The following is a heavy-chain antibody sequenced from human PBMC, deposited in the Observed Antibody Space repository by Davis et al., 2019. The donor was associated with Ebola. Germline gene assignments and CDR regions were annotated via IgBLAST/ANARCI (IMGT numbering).Heavy chain of an antibody. V-gene: IGHV5-51*01. CDR3: AVTSRVGYYYGMDV. CDR1: GYSFTSYW. Sequence: KVSCKGSGYSFTSYWISWVRQMPGEGLEWMGIIYPGDSDTRYSPSFKGQVTISADKSISTAFLQWSSLKASDTAMYYCAVTSRVGYYYGMDVWGQGTTVTVSS. D-gene: IGHD2-21*02. J-gene: IGHJ6*02. CDR2: IYPGDSDT.